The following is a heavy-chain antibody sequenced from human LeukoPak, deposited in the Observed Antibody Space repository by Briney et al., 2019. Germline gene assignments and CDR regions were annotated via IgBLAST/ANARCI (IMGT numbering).Heavy chain of an antibody. V-gene: IGHV3-30*02. CDR2: IRYDGSNK. J-gene: IGHJ4*02. Sequence: GGSLRLSCAASGFTFSSYGMHWVRQAPGKGLEWVAFIRYDGSNKYYADSVKGRFTISRDNSKDTLYLQMNSLRAEATAVYYCATTGYSSRNYWGQGTLVTVSS. CDR3: ATTGYSSRNY. D-gene: IGHD6-13*01. CDR1: GFTFSSYG.